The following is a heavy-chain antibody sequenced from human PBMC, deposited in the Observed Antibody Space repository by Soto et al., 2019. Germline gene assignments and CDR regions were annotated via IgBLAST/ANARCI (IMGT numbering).Heavy chain of an antibody. V-gene: IGHV3-23*01. CDR3: AESSSWAGGEGYFDY. Sequence: EVQLLESGGGLVQPGGSLRLSCAASGFTFSSYAMSWVRQAPGKGLEWVSAISGSGGSTYYADSVKGRFTISRDNSKNTLYRQMNRLRAEDTAVYYAAESSSWAGGEGYFDYWGQGTLVTVSS. J-gene: IGHJ4*02. CDR1: GFTFSSYA. D-gene: IGHD6-13*01. CDR2: ISGSGGST.